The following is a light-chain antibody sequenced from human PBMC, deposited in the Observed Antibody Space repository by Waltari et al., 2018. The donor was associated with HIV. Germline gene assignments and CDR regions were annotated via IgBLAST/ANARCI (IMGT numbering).Light chain of an antibody. Sequence: VITQIPLSLAVTPGHSGAFSCRPSQSLLHSDGKTYLYWYLQKAGQPPQLLIYEVNNRFSGVPHRCSGSGSGTNFTLRISRVEADDAGTYYCMQSIQRLYTFGQG. CDR3: MQSIQRLYT. CDR2: EVN. CDR1: QSLLHSDGKTY. J-gene: IGKJ2*01. V-gene: IGKV2D-29*01.